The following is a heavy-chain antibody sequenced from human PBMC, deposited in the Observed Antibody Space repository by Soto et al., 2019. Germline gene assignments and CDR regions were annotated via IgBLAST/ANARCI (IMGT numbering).Heavy chain of an antibody. Sequence: PSETLSLTCAVSGGSISSGGYSWSWIRQPPGKGLEWIGYIYHSGSTYYNPSLKSRVTISVDRSKNQFSLKLSSVTAADTAVYYCARVGYCGGDCSFPDYWGQGTLVTVSS. CDR1: GGSISSGGYS. V-gene: IGHV4-30-2*01. CDR2: IYHSGST. D-gene: IGHD2-21*02. CDR3: ARVGYCGGDCSFPDY. J-gene: IGHJ4*02.